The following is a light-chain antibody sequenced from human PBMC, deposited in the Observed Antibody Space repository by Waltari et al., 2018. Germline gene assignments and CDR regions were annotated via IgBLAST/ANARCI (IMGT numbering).Light chain of an antibody. Sequence: DIQMTQSPSTLSASLGDRLTITCRASQTINRWFAWYQQKPGKAPKLVIHKATNLESGVPSRFTGSGSGTEFTLTIISLQPDDFATYYCQQYSSYSLTFGGGTKVEIK. CDR1: QTINRW. V-gene: IGKV1-5*03. CDR3: QQYSSYSLT. CDR2: KAT. J-gene: IGKJ4*01.